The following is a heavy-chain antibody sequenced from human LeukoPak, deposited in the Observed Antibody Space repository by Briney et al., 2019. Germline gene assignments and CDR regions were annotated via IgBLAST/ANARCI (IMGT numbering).Heavy chain of an antibody. J-gene: IGHJ3*02. CDR2: INHSGST. V-gene: IGHV4-34*01. CDR3: ATDVWGFSAFDI. D-gene: IGHD7-27*01. Sequence: SETLSLTCAVYGGSFSGYYWSWIRQPPGKGLEWIGEINHSGSTNYNPSLKSRVTISVDTSKNQFSLKLSSVTAADTAVYYCATDVWGFSAFDIWGQGTMVTASS. CDR1: GGSFSGYY.